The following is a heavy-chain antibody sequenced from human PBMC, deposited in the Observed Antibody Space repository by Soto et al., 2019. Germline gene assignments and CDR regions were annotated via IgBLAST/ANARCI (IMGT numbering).Heavy chain of an antibody. Sequence: ASVKVSCKASGYTFTSYGISWVRQAPGQGLEWMGWISAYNGNTNYAQKLQGRVTMTTDTSTSTAYMELRSLRSDDTAVYYCARSPKLRQSLFHKNWYFDLWGRGTLVTVSS. CDR3: ARSPKLRQSLFHKNWYFDL. D-gene: IGHD1-7*01. CDR2: ISAYNGNT. J-gene: IGHJ2*01. V-gene: IGHV1-18*01. CDR1: GYTFTSYG.